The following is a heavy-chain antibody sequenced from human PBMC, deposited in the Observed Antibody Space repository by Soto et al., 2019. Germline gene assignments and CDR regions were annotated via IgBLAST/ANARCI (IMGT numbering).Heavy chain of an antibody. CDR3: ARGRNTLVRGVIHPLPYWGQGTLVTVSSGKSPAVYHCAKDSDYSVNSGRYFYYGMDV. CDR2: IYHSGST. J-gene: IGHJ6*02. CDR1: GGSISSGGYS. V-gene: IGHV4-30-2*01. Sequence: SETLSLTCAVSGGSISSGGYSWSWIRQPPGKGLEWIGYIYHSGSTYYNPSLKSRVTISVDTSKNQFSLKLSSVTAADTAVYYCARGRNTLVRGVIHPLPYWGQGTLVTVSSGKSPAVYHCAKDSDYSVNSGRYFYYGMDVSGQGTTVTVSS. D-gene: IGHD3-10*01.